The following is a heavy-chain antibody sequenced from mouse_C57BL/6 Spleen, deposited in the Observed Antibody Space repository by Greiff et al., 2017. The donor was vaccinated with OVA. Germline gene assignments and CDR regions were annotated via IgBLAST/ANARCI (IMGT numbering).Heavy chain of an antibody. CDR3: ARDGNYFDD. CDR2: IYPGDGDT. CDR1: GYAFSSSW. V-gene: IGHV1-82*01. D-gene: IGHD1-1*01. Sequence: VQLQESGPELVKPGASVKISCKASGYAFSSSWMNWVKQRPGKGLEWIGRIYPGDGDTNYNGKFKGKATLTADKSSSTAYMQLSSLTSEDSAVYFCARDGNYFDDWGQGTTLTVSS. J-gene: IGHJ2*01.